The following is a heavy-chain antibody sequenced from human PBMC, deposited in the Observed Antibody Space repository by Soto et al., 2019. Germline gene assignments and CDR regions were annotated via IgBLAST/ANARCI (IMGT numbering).Heavy chain of an antibody. D-gene: IGHD3-10*01. CDR3: ARTDSPLGELIYGMDV. CDR2: INAGNGNT. CDR1: GYTFTSYA. J-gene: IGHJ6*02. Sequence: ASVKVSFKASGYTFTSYAMHWVRQAPGQRLEWMGWINAGNGNTKYSQKFQGRVTITRDTSASTAYMELSSLRSEDTAVYYCARTDSPLGELIYGMDVWGQGTTVTVSS. V-gene: IGHV1-3*01.